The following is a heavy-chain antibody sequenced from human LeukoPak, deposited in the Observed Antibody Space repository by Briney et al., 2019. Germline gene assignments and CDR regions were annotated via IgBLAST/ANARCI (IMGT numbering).Heavy chain of an antibody. D-gene: IGHD3-10*01. CDR2: IYHSGSI. V-gene: IGHV4-4*02. Sequence: KPSGTLSLTCAVSGSSISSTKWWTWVRQPPGKGLEWIGEIYHSGSINYNPSLRSRVTISIDKSKNQFSLKVSSVTAADTAVYYCASWPVDDGSRSKVDYWGQGTLVTVSS. CDR3: ASWPVDDGSRSKVDY. J-gene: IGHJ4*02. CDR1: GSSISSTKW.